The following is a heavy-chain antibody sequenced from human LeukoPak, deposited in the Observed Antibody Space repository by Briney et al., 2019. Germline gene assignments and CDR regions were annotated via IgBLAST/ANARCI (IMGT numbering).Heavy chain of an antibody. CDR3: ARRHLNYDILTGYRYYFDY. Sequence: GESLKISCKGSGYSFTSYWIGWVRQMPGKGLEWMGIIYPGDSDTRYSPSFQGQVTISADKSISTAHLQWSSLKASDTAMYYCARRHLNYDILTGYRYYFDYWGQGTLVTVSS. J-gene: IGHJ4*02. V-gene: IGHV5-51*01. CDR1: GYSFTSYW. D-gene: IGHD3-9*01. CDR2: IYPGDSDT.